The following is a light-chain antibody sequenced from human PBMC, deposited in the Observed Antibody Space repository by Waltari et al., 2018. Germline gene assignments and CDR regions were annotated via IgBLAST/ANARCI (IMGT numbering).Light chain of an antibody. CDR3: QQYNNWPYT. CDR2: GAS. V-gene: IGKV3-15*01. Sequence: ELVMTQAPATLSVSPGERATLPCRASQSVSSNVAWYQQKPGQAPRLLIFGASTRATGKPARFSGSGSGTEFTLTISSLQSEDFAIYYCQQYNNWPYTFGQGTKLEIK. J-gene: IGKJ2*01. CDR1: QSVSSN.